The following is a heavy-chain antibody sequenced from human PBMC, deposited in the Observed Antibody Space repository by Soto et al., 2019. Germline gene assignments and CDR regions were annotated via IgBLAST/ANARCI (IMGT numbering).Heavy chain of an antibody. CDR1: GGSISSYY. V-gene: IGHV4-59*08. Sequence: SETLSLTCTVSGGSISSYYWSWIRQPPGKGLEWIGYIYYSGSTNYNPSLKSRVTISVDTSKNQFSLKLSSVTAADTAVYYCARRAFFSSTSCYGSRGDYYYYMDVWGKGTTVTVSS. J-gene: IGHJ6*03. CDR3: ARRAFFSSTSCYGSRGDYYYYMDV. D-gene: IGHD2-2*01. CDR2: IYYSGST.